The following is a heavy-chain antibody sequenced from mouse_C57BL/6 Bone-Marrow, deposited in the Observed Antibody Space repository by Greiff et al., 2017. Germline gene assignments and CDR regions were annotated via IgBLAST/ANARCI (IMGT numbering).Heavy chain of an antibody. CDR1: GFSLTSYG. D-gene: IGHD2-3*01. Sequence: VKLVESGPGLVQPSQSLSITCTVSGFSLTSYGVHWVRQSPGKGLAWLGVIWSGGSTDYNAAFISRLSISKDNSKSQVFFKMNSLQADDTAIYYCARKGYDGWAWFAYWGQGTLVTVSA. CDR3: ARKGYDGWAWFAY. J-gene: IGHJ3*01. CDR2: IWSGGST. V-gene: IGHV2-2*01.